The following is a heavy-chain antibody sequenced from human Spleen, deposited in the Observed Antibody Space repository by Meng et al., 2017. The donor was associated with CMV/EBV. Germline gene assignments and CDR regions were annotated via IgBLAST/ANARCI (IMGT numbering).Heavy chain of an antibody. J-gene: IGHJ4*02. CDR1: GGSFSGYY. V-gene: IGHV4-31*11. Sequence: CAVYGGSFSGYYWNWIHQHPGKGLEWIGYIYYSGSTYYNPSLKSRVAFSADTSKNHFSLKLSSVTAADTAVYYCARGLYDYSGIFDYWGQGTLVTVSS. CDR3: ARGLYDYSGIFDY. D-gene: IGHD3-22*01. CDR2: IYYSGST.